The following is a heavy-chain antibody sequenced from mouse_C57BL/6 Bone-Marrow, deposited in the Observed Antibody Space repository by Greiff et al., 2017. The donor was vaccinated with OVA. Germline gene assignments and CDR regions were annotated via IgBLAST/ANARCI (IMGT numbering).Heavy chain of an antibody. CDR3: TRGGRGYYCDY. Sequence: VQLQQSGAELVRPGASVTLSCKASGYTFTDYEMHWVKQTPVHGLEWIGAIDPETGGTAYNQKFKGKAILTADKSSSTAYMELRSLTSEDSAVYYCTRGGRGYYCDYWGQGTTLTVSS. J-gene: IGHJ2*01. D-gene: IGHD3-1*01. V-gene: IGHV1-15*01. CDR2: IDPETGGT. CDR1: GYTFTDYE.